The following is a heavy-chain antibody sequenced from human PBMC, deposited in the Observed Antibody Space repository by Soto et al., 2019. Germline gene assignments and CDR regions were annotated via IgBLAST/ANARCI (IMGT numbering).Heavy chain of an antibody. CDR3: TTDLRYSYGFDY. J-gene: IGHJ4*02. Sequence: EVQLLESGGGLVKPGGSLRLSCAASEFTFGNAWMSWVRQAPGKGLEWVGRVKSKSDGGTTDYAAPVKGRFAISRHDSQNTLFLQMNSMKTEDTAIYYCTTDLRYSYGFDYWGQGTLVTVSS. V-gene: IGHV3-15*01. CDR1: EFTFGNAW. D-gene: IGHD5-18*01. CDR2: VKSKSDGGTT.